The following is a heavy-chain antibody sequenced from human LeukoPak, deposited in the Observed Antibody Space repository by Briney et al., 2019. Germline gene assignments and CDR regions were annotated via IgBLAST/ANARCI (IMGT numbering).Heavy chain of an antibody. CDR3: ARTNPQLWYGGYYYYVDV. CDR2: TSHSGNT. Sequence: SETLSLTCAVYGGSFSGYYWSWVRQPPGKGLIWMGETSHSGNTNYDLSLKSRLTISVDTSKNQFSLKLTSVTAADTAVYFCARTNPQLWYGGYYYYVDVWGKGTTVTVSS. CDR1: GGSFSGYY. J-gene: IGHJ6*03. V-gene: IGHV4-34*01. D-gene: IGHD3-10*01.